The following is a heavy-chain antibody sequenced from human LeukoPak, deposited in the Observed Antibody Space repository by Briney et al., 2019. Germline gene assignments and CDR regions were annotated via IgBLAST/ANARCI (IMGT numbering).Heavy chain of an antibody. D-gene: IGHD6-19*01. J-gene: IGHJ4*02. Sequence: SETLSLTCTVSGGSISSYYWSWIRQPPGKGLEWIGNIHYSGGTNYNPSLKSRVTISVDTPKNQFSLKLSSVTAADTALYYCARQITVPGKTLFDSWGQGTLVTVSS. V-gene: IGHV4-59*08. CDR2: IHYSGGT. CDR1: GGSISSYY. CDR3: ARQITVPGKTLFDS.